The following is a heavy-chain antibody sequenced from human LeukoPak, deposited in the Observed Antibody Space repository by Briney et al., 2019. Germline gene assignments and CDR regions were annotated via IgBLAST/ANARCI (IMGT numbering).Heavy chain of an antibody. Sequence: ASVKVSCKASGYTFTGYYMHWVRQAPGQGLEWMGWMYPNSGGTNYAQKFQGRVTMTRDTSISTAYMELSRLRSDDTAVYYCARDPGDWAYYFDYWGQGTLVTVSP. CDR2: MYPNSGGT. V-gene: IGHV1-2*02. D-gene: IGHD3/OR15-3a*01. J-gene: IGHJ4*02. CDR3: ARDPGDWAYYFDY. CDR1: GYTFTGYY.